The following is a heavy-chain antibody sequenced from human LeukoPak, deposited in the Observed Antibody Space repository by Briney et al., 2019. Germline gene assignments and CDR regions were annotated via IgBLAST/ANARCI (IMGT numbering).Heavy chain of an antibody. V-gene: IGHV3-30*02. Sequence: GGSLRLSCAASGFTFSSCGMRWARQAPGKGLEWVAFIRYDGSNKYYADSVKGRFTISRDNSKNTLFLQMNSLRAEDTAVYYCTSMLGAVMLDYFDYWGQGTLVTVSS. J-gene: IGHJ4*02. D-gene: IGHD3-16*01. CDR3: TSMLGAVMLDYFDY. CDR1: GFTFSSCG. CDR2: IRYDGSNK.